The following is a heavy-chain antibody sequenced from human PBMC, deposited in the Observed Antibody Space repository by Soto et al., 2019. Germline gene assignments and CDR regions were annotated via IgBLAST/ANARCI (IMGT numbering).Heavy chain of an antibody. V-gene: IGHV3-23*01. CDR3: AKVNRGAIFGDYYYYYSMDV. CDR1: GFSFSSYA. Sequence: GGSLRLSCAASGFSFSSYAMSWARQAPGKGLEWVSAISGSGVSTYYADSVKGRFALSRDNSKNTLYLQINSLRAEDTAVYYCAKVNRGAIFGDYYYYYSMDVSGRGTAVTVSS. D-gene: IGHD3-3*01. CDR2: ISGSGVST. J-gene: IGHJ6*02.